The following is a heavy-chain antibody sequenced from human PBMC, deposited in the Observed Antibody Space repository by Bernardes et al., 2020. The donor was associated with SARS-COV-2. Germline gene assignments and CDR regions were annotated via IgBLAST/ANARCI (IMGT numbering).Heavy chain of an antibody. Sequence: SETLSLTCAVSGGSISRSQWWSWVRQPPGKGLEWIGEIFHGGSTKYNPSLKSRVTISIDTSKNQFSLRLTSVIAADTAMYYCARGPPQSLYGDYVSGMDVWGQGTTVTVSS. CDR1: GGSISRSQW. J-gene: IGHJ6*02. CDR3: ARGPPQSLYGDYVSGMDV. CDR2: IFHGGST. D-gene: IGHD4-17*01. V-gene: IGHV4-4*02.